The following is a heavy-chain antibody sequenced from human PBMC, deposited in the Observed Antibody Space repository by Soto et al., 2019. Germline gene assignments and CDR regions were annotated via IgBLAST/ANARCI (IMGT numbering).Heavy chain of an antibody. Sequence: QVQLVESGGGVVQPGRSLRLSCAASGFTFSSYAMHWVRQAPGKGLEWVAVISYDGSKKYYADSVKGRFTISRDNSKNTLQLQISSLRAEDTAVYYCAREGCDSGSCYTLVGLRYGMDVWGQGTTVTVSS. V-gene: IGHV3-30-3*01. D-gene: IGHD2-15*01. CDR1: GFTFSSYA. CDR2: ISYDGSKK. CDR3: AREGCDSGSCYTLVGLRYGMDV. J-gene: IGHJ6*02.